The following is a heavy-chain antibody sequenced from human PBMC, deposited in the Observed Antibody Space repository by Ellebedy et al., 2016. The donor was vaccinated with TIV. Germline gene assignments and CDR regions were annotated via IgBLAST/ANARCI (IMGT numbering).Heavy chain of an antibody. Sequence: AASVKVSCKASGYTFTSYDINWVRQATAQGLEWMGWMNPNSGNTGYAQKFQGRVTMTRNTSISTAYMELSSLRSEDTAVYYCARGIVLMVYAILVNYYGMDVWGQGTTVTVSS. J-gene: IGHJ6*02. V-gene: IGHV1-8*01. CDR2: MNPNSGNT. CDR1: GYTFTSYD. D-gene: IGHD2-8*01. CDR3: ARGIVLMVYAILVNYYGMDV.